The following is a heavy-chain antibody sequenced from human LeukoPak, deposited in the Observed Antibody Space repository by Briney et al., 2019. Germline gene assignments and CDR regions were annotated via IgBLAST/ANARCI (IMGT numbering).Heavy chain of an antibody. CDR1: GGSISSSSYY. Sequence: SETLSLTCTVSGGSISSSSYYWGWIRQPPGKGLEWIGSIYYSGSTYYNPSLKSRVTISVDTSKNQFSLKLSSVTAADTAVYYCARDHPRYSYGLGWFDPWGQGTLVTVSS. J-gene: IGHJ5*02. CDR2: IYYSGST. D-gene: IGHD5-18*01. CDR3: ARDHPRYSYGLGWFDP. V-gene: IGHV4-39*07.